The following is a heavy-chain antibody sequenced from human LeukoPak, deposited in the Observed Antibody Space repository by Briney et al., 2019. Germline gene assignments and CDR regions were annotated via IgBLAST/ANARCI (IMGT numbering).Heavy chain of an antibody. D-gene: IGHD6-6*01. J-gene: IGHJ4*02. CDR3: ATDSSRDLPHN. V-gene: IGHV3-74*01. CDR1: GFTFSSYW. Sequence: GGSLRLSCAASGFTFSSYWMHWVRQAPGKGLVWVSRINSDGSSTSYADSVKGRFTISRDNAKNTLYLQMNSLRAEDTALYYCATDSSRDLPHNWGRGTLVTVSS. CDR2: INSDGSST.